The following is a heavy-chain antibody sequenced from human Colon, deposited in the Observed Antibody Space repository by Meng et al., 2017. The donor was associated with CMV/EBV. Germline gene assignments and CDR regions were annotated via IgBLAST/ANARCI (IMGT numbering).Heavy chain of an antibody. V-gene: IGHV4-38-2*02. D-gene: IGHD2-15*01. CDR2: ISHSGST. CDR3: ARGYCSGANCYRGVFDI. J-gene: IGHJ3*02. Sequence: GSLRLSCTVSGYSISSDYYWGYIRQPSGEGLEWIGSISHSGSTYYNPSIESRVTISVDTSKNQFSLKLTSVTAADTAVYYCARGYCSGANCYRGVFDIWGQGTMVTVSS. CDR1: GYSISSDYY.